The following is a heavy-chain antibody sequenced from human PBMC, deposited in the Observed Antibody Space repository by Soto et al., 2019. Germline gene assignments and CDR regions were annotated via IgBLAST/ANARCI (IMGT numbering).Heavy chain of an antibody. D-gene: IGHD1-7*01. CDR3: ARKLELRGSYYYYYDMDV. CDR2: INPNSGGT. V-gene: IGHV1-2*02. CDR1: GYTFTDYY. J-gene: IGHJ6*02. Sequence: GASVKVSCKASGYTFTDYYIHWVRRAPGQGLEWMRWINPNSGGTNYAQKFQGRVTMTRDTSISTAYMELSRLRSDDTAVYYCARKLELRGSYYYYYDMDVWGQGTTVTVSS.